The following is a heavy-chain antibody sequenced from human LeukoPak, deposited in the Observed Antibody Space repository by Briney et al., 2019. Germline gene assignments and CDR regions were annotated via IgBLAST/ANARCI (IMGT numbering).Heavy chain of an antibody. CDR3: ARGHQDYGGNSLAYY. J-gene: IGHJ4*02. CDR1: GGTLSSYA. CDR2: IIPILGIA. Sequence: SVKVSCKASGGTLSSYAISWVRQAPGQGLEWMGRIIPILGIANYAQKFQGRVTITADKSTSTAYMELRSLRSEDTAVYYCARGHQDYGGNSLAYYWGQGTLVTVSS. V-gene: IGHV1-69*04. D-gene: IGHD4-23*01.